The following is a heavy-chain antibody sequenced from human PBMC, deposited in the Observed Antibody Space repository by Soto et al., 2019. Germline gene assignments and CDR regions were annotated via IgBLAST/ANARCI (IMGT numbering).Heavy chain of an antibody. CDR3: ASPARSSWYRMVYFQH. V-gene: IGHV4-34*01. CDR1: GGSFSGYY. Sequence: SETLSLTCAVYGGSFSGYYWSWIRQPPGKGLEWIGEINHSGSTNYNPSLKSRVTISVDTSKNQFSLKLSSVTAADTAVYYCASPARSSWYRMVYFQHWGQGTLVTVSS. J-gene: IGHJ1*01. D-gene: IGHD6-13*01. CDR2: INHSGST.